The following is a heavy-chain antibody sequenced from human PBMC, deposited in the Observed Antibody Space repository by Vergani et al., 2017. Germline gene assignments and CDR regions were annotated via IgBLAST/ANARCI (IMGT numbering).Heavy chain of an antibody. V-gene: IGHV3-7*03. CDR1: GFTFSSYW. CDR3: ARYITTVTSYNWFDP. J-gene: IGHJ5*02. Sequence: EVQLVESGGGLVQPGGSLRLSCAASGFTFSSYWMSWVRQAPGKGLEWVANIKQDGSEKYYVDSVKGRFTISRDNAKNSLYLQMNSLRAEDTAVYYCARYITTVTSYNWFDPWGQGTLVTVSS. D-gene: IGHD4-17*01. CDR2: IKQDGSEK.